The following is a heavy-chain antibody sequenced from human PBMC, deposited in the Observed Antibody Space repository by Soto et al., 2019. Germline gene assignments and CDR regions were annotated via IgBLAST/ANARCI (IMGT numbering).Heavy chain of an antibody. CDR1: GYTFTSYG. CDR2: ISAYNGNT. Sequence: ASVKVSCKASGYTFTSYGISWVRQAPGQGLEWMGWISAYNGNTNYAQKLQGRVTMATDTSTSTAYMELRSLRSDDTAVYYCAREYGYNDGDAFDIWGQGTMVTVSS. J-gene: IGHJ3*02. V-gene: IGHV1-18*04. D-gene: IGHD6-25*01. CDR3: AREYGYNDGDAFDI.